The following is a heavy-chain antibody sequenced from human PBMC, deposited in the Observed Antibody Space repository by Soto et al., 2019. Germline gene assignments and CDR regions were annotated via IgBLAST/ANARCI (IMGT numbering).Heavy chain of an antibody. CDR2: ISNDGSNR. CDR1: GFTFSSYV. V-gene: IGHV3-30-3*01. D-gene: IGHD3-10*01. Sequence: QVQLVESGGGVVQPGRSLRLSCAASGFTFSSYVMHWVRQAPGKGLEWVAVISNDGSNRYYAGSGKGRFTLSRDNSKNTLYLQMNSLRAEDTAVYYCARDPTYGPYYYGMDVWGQGTTVTVSS. J-gene: IGHJ6*02. CDR3: ARDPTYGPYYYGMDV.